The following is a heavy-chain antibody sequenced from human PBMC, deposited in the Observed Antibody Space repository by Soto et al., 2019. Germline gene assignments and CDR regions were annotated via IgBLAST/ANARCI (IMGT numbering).Heavy chain of an antibody. CDR1: GFTFSNYG. CDR2: IWYDGINK. D-gene: IGHD2-15*01. V-gene: IGHV3-33*01. J-gene: IGHJ4*02. Sequence: QVHLVESGGGVVQPGKSLRLSCAASGFTFSNYGMHWVRQAPGKGLEWVAIIWYDGINKYYADSVKGRFTISRDNSKNTLYLQMNSLRVEDTAVYYCAREDGVVARAFDYWGLGTLVTVSS. CDR3: AREDGVVARAFDY.